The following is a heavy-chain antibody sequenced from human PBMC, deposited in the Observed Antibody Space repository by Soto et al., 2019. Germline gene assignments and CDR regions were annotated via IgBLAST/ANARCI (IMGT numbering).Heavy chain of an antibody. J-gene: IGHJ4*02. CDR2: IYFRGNT. D-gene: IGHD3-9*01. CDR1: GDSINSDKYY. V-gene: IGHV4-39*01. Sequence: QLQLQESGPGLVKPSETLSLTCSVSGDSINSDKYYCGWIRQPPWKGLEWIGSIYFRGNTYYNPSLQTRVTISLDKSRSQCSLKLNSVTAGESAVYFCARLEGLATISYYFDFWGQGAMVTVSS. CDR3: ARLEGLATISYYFDF.